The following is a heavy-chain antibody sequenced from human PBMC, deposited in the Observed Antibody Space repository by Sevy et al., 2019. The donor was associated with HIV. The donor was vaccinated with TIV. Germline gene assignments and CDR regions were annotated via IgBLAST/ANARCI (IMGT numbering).Heavy chain of an antibody. CDR2: ICSTGDCT. Sequence: GESLKISCSASGFTFSTYAMNWVRQAPGKGLEWVAAICSTGDCTYFADSVLGRFTISRDNSKNTLSLQMNSLRAEDTALYYCAKGFGDYKGTYQPNYWGQGTLVNVSS. CDR1: GFTFSTYA. J-gene: IGHJ4*02. CDR3: AKGFGDYKGTYQPNY. D-gene: IGHD4-17*01. V-gene: IGHV3-23*01.